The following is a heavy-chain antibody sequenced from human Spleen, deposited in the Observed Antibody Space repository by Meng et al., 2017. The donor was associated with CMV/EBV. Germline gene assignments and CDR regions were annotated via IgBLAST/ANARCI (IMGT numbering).Heavy chain of an antibody. CDR3: ARGGYTSGSGWFDP. J-gene: IGHJ5*02. CDR1: GASISTGGFS. CDR2: LYSDGRT. V-gene: IGHV4-31*02. D-gene: IGHD5-12*01. Sequence: SGASISTGGFSWNWIRQHAEKGLEWIGYLYSDGRTYYTPSLKSRLTISLDTPQNQFSLNLISVTAADTAVYYCARGGYTSGSGWFDPWGQGTLVTVSS.